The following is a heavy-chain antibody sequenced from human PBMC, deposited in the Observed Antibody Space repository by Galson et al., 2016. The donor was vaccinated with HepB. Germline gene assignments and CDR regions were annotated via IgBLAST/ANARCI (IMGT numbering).Heavy chain of an antibody. D-gene: IGHD3-10*01. V-gene: IGHV4-39*01. CDR3: DCYGSGRRMDV. J-gene: IGHJ6*02. Sequence: ETLSLTCTVSGGSISRSGYYWGWIRQSPGKGLEWIGSIHDSGSTYYNPSLKSRVIISVNTSKNQFSLNLSSVTAADTAVYYCDCYGSGRRMDVWGQGTSVTVSS. CDR2: IHDSGST. CDR1: GGSISRSGYY.